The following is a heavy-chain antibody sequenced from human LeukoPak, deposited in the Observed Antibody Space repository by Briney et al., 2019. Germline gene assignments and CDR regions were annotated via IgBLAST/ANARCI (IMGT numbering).Heavy chain of an antibody. V-gene: IGHV6-1*01. CDR1: GDSVSSNTAA. D-gene: IGHD1-26*01. Sequence: SQTLSLTCAISGDSVSSNTAACDWIRHSPWRCLEWLRMTYYRSKWYNDYALSVKSRVTIKQDTSKNQFSLQLNSVTREDRAVYYCAREGGSGARLLDYWGQGTLVTVSS. CDR3: AREGGSGARLLDY. J-gene: IGHJ4*02. CDR2: TYYRSKWYN.